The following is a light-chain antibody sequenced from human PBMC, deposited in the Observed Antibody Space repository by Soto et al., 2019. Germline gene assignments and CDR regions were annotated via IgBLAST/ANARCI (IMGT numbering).Light chain of an antibody. CDR3: QHYNTWPWT. J-gene: IGKJ1*01. Sequence: VLTQSPSTLSVSPVESSTLSCRASQSVSSHLAWYQQKPGQAPRLLIYGASTRATGSPARFSGSGSGTEFTLTISSLQSEDFAVYYCQHYNTWPWTFGQGTKVDIK. CDR1: QSVSSH. CDR2: GAS. V-gene: IGKV3-15*01.